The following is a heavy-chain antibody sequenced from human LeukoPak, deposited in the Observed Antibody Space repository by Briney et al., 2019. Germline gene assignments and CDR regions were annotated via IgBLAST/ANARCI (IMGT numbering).Heavy chain of an antibody. Sequence: GGSLRLSCAASGFTFSSYALHWVRQAPGKGLEWVSSISSSSSYIYYADSVKGRFTISRDNAKNSLYLQMNSLRAEDTAVYYCARAQATVTQGEFDYRSQGTLVTVSS. CDR2: ISSSSSYI. J-gene: IGHJ4*02. CDR1: GFTFSSYA. CDR3: ARAQATVTQGEFDY. D-gene: IGHD4-17*01. V-gene: IGHV3-21*01.